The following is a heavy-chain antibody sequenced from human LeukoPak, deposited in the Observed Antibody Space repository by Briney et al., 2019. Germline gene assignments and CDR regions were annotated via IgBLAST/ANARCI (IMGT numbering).Heavy chain of an antibody. CDR1: GGSISSSSYC. CDR2: IYYSGST. V-gene: IGHV4-39*01. CDR3: ARREDYVWGSYRYTGGDY. J-gene: IGHJ4*02. Sequence: SETLSLTCTVSGGSISSSSYCWGWIRQPPGKGLEWIGSIYYSGSTYYNPSLKSRVTISVDTSKNQFSLKLSSVTAADTAVYYCARREDYVWGSYRYTGGDYWGQGTLVTVSS. D-gene: IGHD3-16*02.